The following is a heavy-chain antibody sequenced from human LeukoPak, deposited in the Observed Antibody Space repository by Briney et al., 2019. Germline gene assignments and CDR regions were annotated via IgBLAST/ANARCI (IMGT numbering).Heavy chain of an antibody. CDR3: AKIPRYFDWVPLGAPNWFDP. V-gene: IGHV3-15*01. D-gene: IGHD3-9*01. CDR2: IKSKTDGGTA. CDR1: VFTFTNAW. Sequence: GGSLRLSCAASVFTFTNAWMTWVRQAPGKGLEWVGLIKSKTDGGTADYAAPVKGRFTISRDDSKTTLYLQMNSLRAEDTAVYYCAKIPRYFDWVPLGAPNWFDPWGQGTLVTVSS. J-gene: IGHJ5*02.